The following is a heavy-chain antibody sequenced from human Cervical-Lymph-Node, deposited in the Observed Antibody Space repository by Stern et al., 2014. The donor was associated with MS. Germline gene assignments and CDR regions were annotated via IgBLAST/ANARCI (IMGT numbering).Heavy chain of an antibody. Sequence: QVQLVESGAEVKKPGASVKVSCKASGYTFNSYGISWVRQAHGQGLEWMGWISAYNGNTNYEPKLLGIVTMTTDTSTSTAYMELRSLXXXXTAVYYCARDREFLYGDYLAYWGQGTLVTVSX. CDR1: GYTFNSYG. J-gene: IGHJ4*02. V-gene: IGHV1-18*01. CDR3: ARDREFLYGDYLAY. CDR2: ISAYNGNT. D-gene: IGHD3-10*01.